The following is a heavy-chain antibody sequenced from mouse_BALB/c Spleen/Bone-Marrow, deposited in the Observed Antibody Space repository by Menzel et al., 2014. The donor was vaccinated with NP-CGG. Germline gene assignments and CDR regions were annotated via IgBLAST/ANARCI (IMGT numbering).Heavy chain of an antibody. J-gene: IGHJ2*01. CDR2: TSSGSSTV. CDR1: GFTFSSFG. Sequence: EVHLVESGGGLVQPGGSRKLSCAASGFTFSSFGMHWVRQAPEKGLEWVAYTSSGSSTVYYADKVMGRFTISRDNPKNTLFLQMTSLRSEDTAMYYCARSGSSSGYFDYWGQGTTLTVSS. CDR3: ARSGSSSGYFDY. V-gene: IGHV5-17*02. D-gene: IGHD1-1*01.